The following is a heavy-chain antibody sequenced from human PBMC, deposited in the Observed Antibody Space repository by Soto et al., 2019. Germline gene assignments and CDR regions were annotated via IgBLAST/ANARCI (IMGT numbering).Heavy chain of an antibody. J-gene: IGHJ4*02. Sequence: ASVKVSCKASGGTFSSYAISWVRQAPGQGLEWMGGIIPIFGTANYAQKFQGRVTITADESTSTAYMELSSLRSEDTAVYYCARDPYYYDHREFDYWGQGTLVTVSS. CDR3: ARDPYYYDHREFDY. CDR1: GGTFSSYA. D-gene: IGHD3-22*01. CDR2: IIPIFGTA. V-gene: IGHV1-69*13.